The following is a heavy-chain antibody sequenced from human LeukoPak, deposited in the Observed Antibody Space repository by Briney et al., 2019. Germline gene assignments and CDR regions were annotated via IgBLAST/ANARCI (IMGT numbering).Heavy chain of an antibody. CDR3: ARDGYDYVWGSYRPQGY. CDR1: GYTLTNFG. V-gene: IGHV1-18*01. Sequence: GASVKVSCKASGYTLTNFGFNWMRQAPGQGLEWMGWISAYNGNTNYAQKLQGRVTMTTDTSTSTAYMELRSLRSDDTVVYYCARDGYDYVWGSYRPQGYWGQGTLVTVSS. CDR2: ISAYNGNT. D-gene: IGHD3-16*02. J-gene: IGHJ4*02.